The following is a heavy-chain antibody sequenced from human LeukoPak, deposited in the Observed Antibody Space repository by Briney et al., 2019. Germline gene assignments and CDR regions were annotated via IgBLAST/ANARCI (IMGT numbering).Heavy chain of an antibody. J-gene: IGHJ4*02. D-gene: IGHD2-21*01. V-gene: IGHV3-48*03. CDR1: GFTFSSYE. Sequence: RTGGSLRLSCAVSGFTFSSYEMSWVRQAPGKGLEWVSYISTSGSSICYADSVKGRFTISRDNAKNSLYLQMNSLRAEDTAVYYCARDFVGGGYSPFDYWGQGTLVTVSS. CDR2: ISTSGSSI. CDR3: ARDFVGGGYSPFDY.